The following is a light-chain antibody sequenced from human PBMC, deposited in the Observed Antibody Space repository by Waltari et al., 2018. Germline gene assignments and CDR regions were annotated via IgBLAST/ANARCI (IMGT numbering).Light chain of an antibody. Sequence: DVVMTQSPLSLPITPGQTASISCRSSQTLVHSDGKTYLSWDQQKPGQPPRLRIYKVSNRDAGVSDRFSGSGAGTDFTLKISRVEAENVVIDYCGQGIRWPLTFGGGTKVEIK. CDR2: KVS. V-gene: IGKV2-30*02. CDR3: GQGIRWPLT. J-gene: IGKJ4*01. CDR1: QTLVHSDGKTY.